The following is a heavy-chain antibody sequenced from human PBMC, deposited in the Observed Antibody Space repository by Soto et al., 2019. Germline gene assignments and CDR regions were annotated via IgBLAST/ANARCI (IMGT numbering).Heavy chain of an antibody. V-gene: IGHV1-18*01. D-gene: IGHD5-18*01. J-gene: IGHJ6*02. CDR2: ISAYNGNT. CDR1: GYTFTSYG. Sequence: GASVKVSCKASGYTFTSYGISWVRQAPGQGLEWMGWISAYNGNTNYAQKLQGRVTMTTDTSTSTAYMELRSLRSDDTAMYYCARHRNVDTALDAMDVWGQGTTVTVSS. CDR3: ARHRNVDTALDAMDV.